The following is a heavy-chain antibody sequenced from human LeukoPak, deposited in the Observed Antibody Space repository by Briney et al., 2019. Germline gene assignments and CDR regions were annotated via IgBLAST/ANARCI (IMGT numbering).Heavy chain of an antibody. CDR3: ARDQSPGDIVPTTFDY. D-gene: IGHD5-12*01. Sequence: ASVKVSCKASGYTFTTYGITWVRQAPGQGLEWMGWISAYNGNTNYAQKLQGRVTMTTDTSTSTAYMELRSLRSDDTAVYYCARDQSPGDIVPTTFDYWGQGTLVTASS. J-gene: IGHJ4*02. CDR2: ISAYNGNT. V-gene: IGHV1-18*04. CDR1: GYTFTTYG.